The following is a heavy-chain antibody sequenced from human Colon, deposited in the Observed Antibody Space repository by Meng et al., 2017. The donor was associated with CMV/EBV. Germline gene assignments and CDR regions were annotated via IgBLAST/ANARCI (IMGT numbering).Heavy chain of an antibody. CDR1: GYGFTSYW. D-gene: IGHD3-3*01. CDR3: ARRYLTASGVAIGALDI. J-gene: IGHJ3*02. Sequence: GESLKISCKGSGYGFTSYWIGWVRQTPGKGLEWMGLIYPGDSDTSYSPSFQGHVTISVDKSITTAYLQWSSLKASDTAIYYCARRYLTASGVAIGALDIWGQGTKVTVSS. V-gene: IGHV5-51*01. CDR2: IYPGDSDT.